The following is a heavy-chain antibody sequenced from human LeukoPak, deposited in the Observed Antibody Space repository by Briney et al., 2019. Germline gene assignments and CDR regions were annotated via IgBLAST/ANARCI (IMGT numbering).Heavy chain of an antibody. V-gene: IGHV3-7*01. J-gene: IGHJ4*02. CDR3: ARGVWAPFDS. CDR2: IKQDGSEK. Sequence: GGSLRLSRAASGFGLSNYWMNWVRQAPGKGLEWVANIKQDGSEKNYVDSVKGRFTISRDNAKNSLILQMNSLRDEDTAVYYCARGVWAPFDSWGQGTLVSVSS. CDR1: GFGLSNYW. D-gene: IGHD7-27*01.